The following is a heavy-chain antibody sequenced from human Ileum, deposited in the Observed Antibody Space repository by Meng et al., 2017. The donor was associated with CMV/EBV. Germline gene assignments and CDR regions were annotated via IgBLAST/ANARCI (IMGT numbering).Heavy chain of an antibody. V-gene: IGHV3-48*03. J-gene: IGHJ6*02. CDR2: INVADTTT. CDR3: ARFPASMEGNTETYYYGMDV. CDR1: GFTFSSYE. D-gene: IGHD6-6*01. Sequence: GESLKISCVASGFTFSSYEMMWVRHVPGKGLEWVAFINVADTTTYYADSVKGRFIISRDNVKNSLYLQMNSLRVEDTAVYYCARFPASMEGNTETYYYGMDVWGQGSAVTVSS.